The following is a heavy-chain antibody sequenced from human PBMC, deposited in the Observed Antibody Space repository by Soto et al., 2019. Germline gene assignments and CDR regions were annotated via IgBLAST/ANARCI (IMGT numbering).Heavy chain of an antibody. CDR3: ARDCYDFRSGPRAGRLQVWLTHNCFDP. V-gene: IGHV3-30-3*01. CDR1: GFTFTSYA. D-gene: IGHD3-3*01. CDR2: ISHDGDKT. J-gene: IGHJ5*02. Sequence: QVQLVDSGGGVVQPGRSLRLSCAASGFTFTSYAMHWVRQAPGKGLEWVAVISHDGDKTYYVDSVKGRFTISRDNSKNMVYLQMNNLRTEDTAVYYCARDCYDFRSGPRAGRLQVWLTHNCFDPWGQGTLVTVSS.